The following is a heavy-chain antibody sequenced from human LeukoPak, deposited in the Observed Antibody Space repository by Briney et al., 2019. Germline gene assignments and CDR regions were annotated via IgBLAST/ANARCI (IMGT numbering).Heavy chain of an antibody. CDR3: ARDHITPGLVVDS. J-gene: IGHJ3*01. V-gene: IGHV3-53*01. CDR1: GFTVSSNY. D-gene: IGHD3-10*01. Sequence: GGSLRLSCAASGFTVSSNYMSWVRQAPGKGLEWVSVIYSGGSTYYADSVKGRFTISRDNSKNTLYLQMNSLRAEDTALYYCARDHITPGLVVDSWGQGTKVTVSS. CDR2: IYSGGST.